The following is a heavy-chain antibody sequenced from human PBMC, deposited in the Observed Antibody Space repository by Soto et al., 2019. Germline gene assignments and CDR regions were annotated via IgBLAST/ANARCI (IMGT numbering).Heavy chain of an antibody. CDR1: GFTFSAHA. CDR2: ISGSGGST. CDR3: AQAPTNLRFLEWLHSNYPYYYYGMDV. V-gene: IGHV3-23*01. J-gene: IGHJ6*02. Sequence: GGSLRLSCAASGFTFSAHAMSGFRQAPGKGLEWVSAISGSGGSTYYADSVKGRFTISIDNSKNTLYLQMTSLRAEDTAVYYCAQAPTNLRFLEWLHSNYPYYYYGMDVWGQGTTVTVSS. D-gene: IGHD3-3*01.